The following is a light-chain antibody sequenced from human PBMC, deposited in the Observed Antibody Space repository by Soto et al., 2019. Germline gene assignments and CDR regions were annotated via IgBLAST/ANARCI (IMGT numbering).Light chain of an antibody. CDR2: GNS. V-gene: IGLV1-40*01. CDR3: QSYDSSLSAYG. CDR1: SSNIGAGYD. Sequence: QSVLTQPPSVSGAPGQRVTISCTGSSSNIGAGYDVHWYQQLPGTAPKLLIYGNSNRPSGVPDRFSGSKSGTSASLAITGRQAEDEADYYCQSYDSSLSAYGFGTGTKLTVL. J-gene: IGLJ1*01.